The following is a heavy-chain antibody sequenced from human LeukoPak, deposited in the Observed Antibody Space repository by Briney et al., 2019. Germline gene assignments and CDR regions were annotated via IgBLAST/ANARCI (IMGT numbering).Heavy chain of an antibody. J-gene: IGHJ4*02. CDR1: GYTFTSYY. D-gene: IGHD5-24*01. CDR2: INPSGGST. V-gene: IGHV1-46*01. Sequence: VASVKVSCTASGYTFTSYYMYWVRQAPGQGLEWLGIINPSGGSTSYAQKFQGRVTMTRDTSTSTVYMELSSLRSEDTAVYYCSRVSEMATMAGYNFDYWGQGTLVTVS. CDR3: SRVSEMATMAGYNFDY.